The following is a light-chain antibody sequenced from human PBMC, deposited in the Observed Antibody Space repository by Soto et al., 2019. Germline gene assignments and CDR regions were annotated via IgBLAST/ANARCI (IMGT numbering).Light chain of an antibody. CDR2: EVS. CDR3: NSYTGSSTYV. V-gene: IGLV2-18*02. Sequence: QSVLTQPPSVSGSPGQSVAISCTGTSSDVGSYNRVSWYQQPPGAAPKLMIYEVSNRPSGVPARFSGSKSGNTASLTISGLHAEDEADYYCNSYTGSSTYVFGTGTKLTVL. CDR1: SSDVGSYNR. J-gene: IGLJ1*01.